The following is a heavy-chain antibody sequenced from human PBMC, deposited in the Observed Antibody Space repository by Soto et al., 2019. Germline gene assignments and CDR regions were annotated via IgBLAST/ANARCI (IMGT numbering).Heavy chain of an antibody. CDR1: GFTFDDYA. D-gene: IGHD5-18*01. CDR3: ARDPGRGGYSYGPEAYYFDY. Sequence: EVQLVESGGGLVQPGRSLRLSCAASGFTFDDYAMHWVRQAPGKGLEWVSGISWNSGSIGYADSVKGRFTISRDNAKNSLYLQMNSLRAEDTALYYCARDPGRGGYSYGPEAYYFDYWGQGTLVTVSS. CDR2: ISWNSGSI. V-gene: IGHV3-9*01. J-gene: IGHJ4*02.